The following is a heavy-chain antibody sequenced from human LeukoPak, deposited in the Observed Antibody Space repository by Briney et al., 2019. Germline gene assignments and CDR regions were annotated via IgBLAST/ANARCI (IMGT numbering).Heavy chain of an antibody. Sequence: GGSLRLSCAASGFTFSSYAMSWVRQAPGKGLEWVSAISGSGGSTYYADSVKGRFTISRDNSKNTLYLQMNSLRAEDTAVYYCEKDRKDIVVVPAASWSWFDPWGQGTLVTVSS. D-gene: IGHD2-2*01. CDR2: ISGSGGST. J-gene: IGHJ5*02. CDR1: GFTFSSYA. CDR3: EKDRKDIVVVPAASWSWFDP. V-gene: IGHV3-23*01.